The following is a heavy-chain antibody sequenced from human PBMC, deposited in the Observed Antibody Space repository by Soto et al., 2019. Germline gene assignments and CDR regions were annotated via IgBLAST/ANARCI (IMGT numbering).Heavy chain of an antibody. CDR2: ISAYNGNT. D-gene: IGHD2-15*01. Sequence: ASGKVSCKASGYTFTSYGISWVRQAPGQGLEWMGWISAYNGNTNYAQKLQGRVTMTTDTSTSTAYMELRSLRSDDTAVYYCARDSEPYCSGGSCYSDYWGQGTLVTVSS. J-gene: IGHJ4*02. CDR3: ARDSEPYCSGGSCYSDY. V-gene: IGHV1-18*01. CDR1: GYTFTSYG.